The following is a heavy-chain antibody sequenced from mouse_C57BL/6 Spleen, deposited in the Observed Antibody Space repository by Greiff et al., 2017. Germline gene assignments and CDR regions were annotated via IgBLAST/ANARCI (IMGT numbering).Heavy chain of an antibody. CDR1: GFNIKDDY. V-gene: IGHV14-4*01. Sequence: VQLKQSGAELVRPGASVKLSCTASGFNIKDDYMHWVKQRPEQGLEWIGWIDPENGDTEYASKFQGKATITADTSSNTAYLQLSSLTSEDTAVXYCTYYYGSSGDWYFDVWGTGTTVTVSS. D-gene: IGHD1-1*01. CDR3: TYYYGSSGDWYFDV. J-gene: IGHJ1*03. CDR2: IDPENGDT.